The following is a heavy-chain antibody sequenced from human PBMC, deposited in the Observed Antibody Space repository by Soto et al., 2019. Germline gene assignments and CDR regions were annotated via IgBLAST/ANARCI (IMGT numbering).Heavy chain of an antibody. J-gene: IGHJ3*02. CDR2: ISGSGGST. Sequence: GGSLRLSCAASGFTFSSYAMSWVRQAPGKGLEWVSAISGSGGSTYYADSVKGRFTIPRDNSKNTLYLQMNSLRAEDTAVYYCAKTLGYCSSTSCPDDAFDIWGQGTMVTVSS. D-gene: IGHD2-2*01. V-gene: IGHV3-23*01. CDR3: AKTLGYCSSTSCPDDAFDI. CDR1: GFTFSSYA.